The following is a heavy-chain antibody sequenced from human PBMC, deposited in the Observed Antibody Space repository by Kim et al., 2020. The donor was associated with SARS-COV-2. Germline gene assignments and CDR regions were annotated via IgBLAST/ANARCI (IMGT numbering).Heavy chain of an antibody. V-gene: IGHV1-18*01. D-gene: IGHD1-1*01. Sequence: NTNYAQKSQGRVTMTTDTSTSTAYMDLSSLRSDDTAVYYCARGPRYPLDSWGQGTLVTVSS. J-gene: IGHJ4*02. CDR3: ARGPRYPLDS. CDR2: NT.